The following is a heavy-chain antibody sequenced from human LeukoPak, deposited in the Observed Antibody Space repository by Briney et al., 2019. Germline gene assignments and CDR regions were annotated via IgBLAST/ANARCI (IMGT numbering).Heavy chain of an antibody. CDR1: GFTFSTYA. V-gene: IGHV3-23*01. CDR2: ISGSGSST. J-gene: IGHJ4*02. CDR3: ARGGTMYYGSGNFDY. Sequence: GGSLRLSCAASGFTFSTYAMSWVRQAPGKGLEWVSAISGSGSSTYYADSVKGRFTISRDNSKNTLDLQMNSLRAEDTAVYSCARGGTMYYGSGNFDYWGQGTLVTVSS. D-gene: IGHD3-10*01.